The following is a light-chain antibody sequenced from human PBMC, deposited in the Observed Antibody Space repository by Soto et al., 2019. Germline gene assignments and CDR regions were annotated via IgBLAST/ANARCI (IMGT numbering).Light chain of an antibody. CDR3: QQHSSYPLS. J-gene: IGKJ4*01. CDR1: QSITIY. CDR2: KAS. V-gene: IGKV1-5*03. Sequence: DIHMAHSPTTLSSSLVDRVTVACRASQSITIYLAWYQQKPGKAPNLLIYKASTLLSGVPSRFSGSGSGTDFTLTISSLQPDDFATYYCQQHSSYPLSFGGGTKVDIK.